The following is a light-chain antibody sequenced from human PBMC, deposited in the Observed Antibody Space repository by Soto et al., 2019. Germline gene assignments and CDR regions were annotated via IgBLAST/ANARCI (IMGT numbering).Light chain of an antibody. CDR2: AAF. V-gene: IGKV1-6*01. CDR3: LQDHAYPPT. J-gene: IGKJ4*01. Sequence: AIQMTQSPSSLSASVGDRVTITCRASQGIRYDLGWYQQRPWKAPKLLIYAAFSLQSGVPSRFSGSGSGTDFTLTISSLQPEDFATYYCLQDHAYPPTFGGGTKVEIK. CDR1: QGIRYD.